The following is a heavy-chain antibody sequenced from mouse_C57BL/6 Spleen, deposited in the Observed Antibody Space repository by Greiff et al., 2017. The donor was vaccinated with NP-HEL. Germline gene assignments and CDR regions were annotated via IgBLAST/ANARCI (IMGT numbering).Heavy chain of an antibody. CDR2: IDPENGDT. CDR1: GFNIKDDY. D-gene: IGHD1-1*01. Sequence: EVQLQQSGAELVRPGASVKLSCTASGFNIKDDYMHWVKQRPEQGLEWIGWIDPENGDTEYASKFQGKATITAETSSNTAYLQLSSLTSEDTAVYYCTPYYYGSTPFAYWGQGTLVTVSA. CDR3: TPYYYGSTPFAY. J-gene: IGHJ3*01. V-gene: IGHV14-4*01.